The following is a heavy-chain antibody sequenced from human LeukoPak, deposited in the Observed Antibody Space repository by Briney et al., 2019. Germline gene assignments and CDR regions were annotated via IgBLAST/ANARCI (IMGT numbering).Heavy chain of an antibody. V-gene: IGHV3-21*01. Sequence: GGSLRLSCAASGFTFSSYSMNWVRKAPGKGLEWVSSISSSSSYIYYADAVTGRFTISRDNAKNSLYLQMNSLRAEDTAVYYCARDGYGNYYGSGSYSYWGQGTLVTVSS. CDR1: GFTFSSYS. D-gene: IGHD3-10*01. CDR3: ARDGYGNYYGSGSYSY. CDR2: ISSSSSYI. J-gene: IGHJ4*02.